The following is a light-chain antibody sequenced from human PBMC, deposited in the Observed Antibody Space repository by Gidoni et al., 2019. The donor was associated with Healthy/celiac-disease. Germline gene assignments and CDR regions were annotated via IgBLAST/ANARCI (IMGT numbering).Light chain of an antibody. CDR2: GAS. CDR1: QSVSSSY. Sequence: DIVLTPSPGTLSLSPGERATPPCRASQSVSSSYLAWYQQKPGQAPRLLIYGASSRATGIPDRFSGSGSGTDFTLTISRLEPEDFAVYYCQQYGSSPLVTFGGGTKVEIK. J-gene: IGKJ4*01. CDR3: QQYGSSPLVT. V-gene: IGKV3-20*01.